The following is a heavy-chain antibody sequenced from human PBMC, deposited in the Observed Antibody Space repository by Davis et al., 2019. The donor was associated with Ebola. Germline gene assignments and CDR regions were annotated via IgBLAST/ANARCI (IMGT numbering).Heavy chain of an antibody. CDR1: RLTFSGYW. D-gene: IGHD5-24*01. J-gene: IGHJ6*03. CDR2: INPDGSEG. Sequence: PGGSLRLSCEDSRLTFSGYWMSWVRPTPGKGLEWVAMINPDGSEGYYMNSVKGRFTISRDTAKNSLFLQMSSLRAEDTAVYFCATFNWYYMDVWGKGTRVTVSS. V-gene: IGHV3-7*03. CDR3: ATFNWYYMDV.